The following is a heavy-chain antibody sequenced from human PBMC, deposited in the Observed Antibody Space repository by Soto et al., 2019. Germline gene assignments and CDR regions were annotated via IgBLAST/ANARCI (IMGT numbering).Heavy chain of an antibody. CDR2: IKQDGSQK. CDR1: GFTFDSFW. D-gene: IGHD2-2*01. Sequence: GGSLRLSCAASGFTFDSFWMTWVRQAPGKGLEWVANIKQDGSQKYYVDSVKGRFTISRDNAKNSMYLQMNSLRAEDTAMYYCARDHCSSTSCSSTFYYYGMDVWGQGTTVTVSS. J-gene: IGHJ6*02. V-gene: IGHV3-7*03. CDR3: ARDHCSSTSCSSTFYYYGMDV.